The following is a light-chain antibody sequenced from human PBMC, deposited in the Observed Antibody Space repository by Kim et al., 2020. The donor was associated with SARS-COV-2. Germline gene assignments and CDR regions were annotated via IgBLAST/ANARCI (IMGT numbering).Light chain of an antibody. J-gene: IGLJ3*02. Sequence: GQTGTISWSGSNSNIRNKFVNWYQQLPETAPKLVIYRKHERPSGVPDRFSGPKSGTSASLVISGVRSGDGGDYYCASWDDSLSGQVFGGGTKMTVL. CDR2: RKH. V-gene: IGLV1-47*01. CDR1: NSNIRNKF. CDR3: ASWDDSLSGQV.